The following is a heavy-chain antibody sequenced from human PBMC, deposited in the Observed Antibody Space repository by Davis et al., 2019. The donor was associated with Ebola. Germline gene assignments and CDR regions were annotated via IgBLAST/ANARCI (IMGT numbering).Heavy chain of an antibody. J-gene: IGHJ5*02. V-gene: IGHV1-24*01. CDR1: GYTLSELS. CDR2: FESEDGET. Sequence: ASVTVSCKVSGYTLSELSIHWVRQAPGKGLEWMGGFESEDGETTYAQEFQGRVTLTEDTSTDTAYMELSSLRSEDTAVYYWTSLQEGYRSGGSHYRGRWFDPWGQGTLVTVSS. CDR3: TSLQEGYRSGGSHYRGRWFDP. D-gene: IGHD2-15*01.